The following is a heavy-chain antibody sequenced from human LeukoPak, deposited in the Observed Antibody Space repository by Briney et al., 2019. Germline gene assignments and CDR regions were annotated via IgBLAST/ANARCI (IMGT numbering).Heavy chain of an antibody. V-gene: IGHV3-74*01. J-gene: IGHJ4*02. Sequence: QSGGSLRLSCAASGFTFSNYRMHWVRQAPGKGLVWVSLINSDGSSTSYADSVKGRFTISRDNAKNTLYLQMNSLRVEDMAVYYCATEGRAVANYWGQGTLVAVSS. CDR2: INSDGSST. D-gene: IGHD6-19*01. CDR1: GFTFSNYR. CDR3: ATEGRAVANY.